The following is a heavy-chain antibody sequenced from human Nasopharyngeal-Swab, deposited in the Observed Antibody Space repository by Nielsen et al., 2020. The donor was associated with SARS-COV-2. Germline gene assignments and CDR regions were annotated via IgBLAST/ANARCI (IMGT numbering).Heavy chain of an antibody. J-gene: IGHJ4*02. Sequence: SETLSLTCTVSGSSISSGSYYWSWIRQPAGKGLEWIGRIETSGRTNYNPSLKSRVTISVDTSNNQFSLKLSSVTAADTAVYYCARVRKAGIFGVVSYFDYWGQGTLVTVSS. CDR1: GSSISSGSYY. V-gene: IGHV4-61*02. D-gene: IGHD3-3*01. CDR3: ARVRKAGIFGVVSYFDY. CDR2: IETSGRT.